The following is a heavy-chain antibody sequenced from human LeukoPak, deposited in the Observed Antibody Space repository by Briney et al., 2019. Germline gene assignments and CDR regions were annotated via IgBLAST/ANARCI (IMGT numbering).Heavy chain of an antibody. CDR1: GGSFSGYY. CDR2: INHSGST. J-gene: IGHJ4*02. V-gene: IGHV4-34*01. CDR3: ARHGKVGALRGIDY. D-gene: IGHD1-26*01. Sequence: SETLSLTCAVYGGSFSGYYWSWIRQPPGKGLEWIGEINHSGSTNYNPSLKSRVTISVDKSKNQFSLKLSSVTAADTAVYYCARHGKVGALRGIDYWGQGTLVTVSS.